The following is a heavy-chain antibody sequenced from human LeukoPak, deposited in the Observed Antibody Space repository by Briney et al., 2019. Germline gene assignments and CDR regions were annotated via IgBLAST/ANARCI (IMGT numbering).Heavy chain of an antibody. D-gene: IGHD3-9*01. CDR2: ISGSGDTT. CDR1: GFAFSSYA. J-gene: IGHJ4*02. Sequence: PGGSLRLSCAASGFAFSSYAMHWVRQAPGKGLEWVSFISGSGDTTYYADSVKGRFTISRDNSKNTLYLQMNSLRAEDTAVYYCAKDGLIRYFDWLPPYYFDYWGQGTLVTVSS. V-gene: IGHV3-23*01. CDR3: AKDGLIRYFDWLPPYYFDY.